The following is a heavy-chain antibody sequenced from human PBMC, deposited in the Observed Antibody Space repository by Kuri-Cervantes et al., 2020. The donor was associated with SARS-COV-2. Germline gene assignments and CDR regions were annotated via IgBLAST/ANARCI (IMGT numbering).Heavy chain of an antibody. Sequence: ASVKVSCKASGYTFTGYYMHWVRQAPGQGLEWMGWINPNSGGTNYAQKFQGRVTITADESTSTAYMELNNLRSDDTAVYYCAKWYHDYMWETWRYNYFDPWGPGTLVTVSS. J-gene: IGHJ5*02. V-gene: IGHV1-2*02. CDR1: GYTFTGYY. D-gene: IGHD3-16*01. CDR3: AKWYHDYMWETWRYNYFDP. CDR2: INPNSGGT.